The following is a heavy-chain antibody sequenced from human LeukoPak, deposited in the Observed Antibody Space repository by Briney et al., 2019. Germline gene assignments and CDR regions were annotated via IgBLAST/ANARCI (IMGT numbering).Heavy chain of an antibody. CDR1: GYTFTSYD. V-gene: IGHV1-8*03. D-gene: IGHD2-2*01. CDR3: ARYCSSTSCFELKDAFDI. Sequence: ASVKVSCKASGYTFTSYDINWVRQATGQGLEWMGWMNPNSGNTGYAQKFQGRVTITRNTSISTAYMELSSLRSEDTAVYYCARYCSSTSCFELKDAFDIWGQGTMVTVSS. J-gene: IGHJ3*02. CDR2: MNPNSGNT.